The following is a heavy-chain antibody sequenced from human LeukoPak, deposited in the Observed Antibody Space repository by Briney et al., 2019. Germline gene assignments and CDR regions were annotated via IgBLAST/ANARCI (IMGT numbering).Heavy chain of an antibody. V-gene: IGHV1-46*01. CDR2: INPSGGST. J-gene: IGHJ5*02. D-gene: IGHD6-13*01. CDR1: GYTFTSYY. Sequence: ASVKVSCKASGYTFTSYYMHWVRQAPGQGLEWMGIINPSGGSTSYAQKFQGRVTMTRDTSTSTVYMKLSSLRSEDTAVYYCAMAAAGKGWFDPWGQGTLVTVSS. CDR3: AMAAAGKGWFDP.